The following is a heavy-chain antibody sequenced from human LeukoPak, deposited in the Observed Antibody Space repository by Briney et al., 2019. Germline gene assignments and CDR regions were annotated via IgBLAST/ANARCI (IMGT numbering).Heavy chain of an antibody. CDR3: AKDRIVNTYYDYVWEGRYYFDY. CDR2: ISASGGTT. J-gene: IGHJ4*02. Sequence: PGGSLRLSCTSSQLTFNRYVMAWVRQAPGKGLEWVSTISASGGTTYYADSVQGRFTISRDNSKNTLYLQMNSLRAEDTAVYYCAKDRIVNTYYDYVWEGRYYFDYWGQGTLVTVSS. V-gene: IGHV3-23*01. CDR1: QLTFNRYV. D-gene: IGHD3-16*01.